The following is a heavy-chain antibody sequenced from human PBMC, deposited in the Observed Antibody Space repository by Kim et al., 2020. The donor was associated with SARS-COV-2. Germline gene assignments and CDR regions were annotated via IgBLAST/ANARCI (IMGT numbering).Heavy chain of an antibody. CDR1: GYTFTSYG. D-gene: IGHD2-8*01. Sequence: ASVKVSCKASGYTFTSYGISWVRQAPGQGLEWMGWISAYNGNTNYAQKLQARVTMTTDTSTSTAYMELRSLRSDDTAVYYCATFQHGVGLFDPWGQGTLVTVSS. CDR3: ATFQHGVGLFDP. V-gene: IGHV1-18*01. CDR2: ISAYNGNT. J-gene: IGHJ5*02.